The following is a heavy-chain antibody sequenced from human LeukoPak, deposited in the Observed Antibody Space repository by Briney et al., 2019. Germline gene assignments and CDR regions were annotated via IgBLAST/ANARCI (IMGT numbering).Heavy chain of an antibody. V-gene: IGHV1-69*05. CDR3: ASSGFTVTKYYFDY. Sequence: ASVKVSCKASGGTFSSYAISWVRQAPGQGLEWMGGIIPIFGTANYAQKFQGRVTITTGESTSTAYMELSSLRSEDTAVYYCASSGFTVTKYYFDYWGQGTLVTVSS. D-gene: IGHD4-17*01. J-gene: IGHJ4*02. CDR2: IIPIFGTA. CDR1: GGTFSSYA.